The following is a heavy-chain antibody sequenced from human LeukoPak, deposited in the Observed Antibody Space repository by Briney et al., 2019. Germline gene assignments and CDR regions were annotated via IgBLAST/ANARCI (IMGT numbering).Heavy chain of an antibody. CDR2: INSDGTST. CDR3: ARGISGRYAD. Sequence: GGSLRLSCAASGFTFSSYWMHWVRQGPGRGLVWVSRINSDGTSTSYADSVKGRFTISRDNAKNTLYLQMNSLRAEDTAVYYCARGISGRYADWGQGTLVTLSS. CDR1: GFTFSSYW. V-gene: IGHV3-74*01. D-gene: IGHD1-26*01. J-gene: IGHJ4*02.